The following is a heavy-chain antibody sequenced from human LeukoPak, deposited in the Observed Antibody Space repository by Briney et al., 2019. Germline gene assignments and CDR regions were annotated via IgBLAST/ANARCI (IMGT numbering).Heavy chain of an antibody. CDR3: TRVGYIDEGIDY. J-gene: IGHJ4*02. V-gene: IGHV3-23*01. Sequence: GGALRLSCAASGFTFSSYVMSWVRQAPGEGLEWVSSISNSGGSTYYADSVKGRFTISRDNSKNTLYLQMNSLRAEDTAIYYCTRVGYIDEGIDYWGQGTLVTVSS. CDR2: ISNSGGST. D-gene: IGHD5-24*01. CDR1: GFTFSSYV.